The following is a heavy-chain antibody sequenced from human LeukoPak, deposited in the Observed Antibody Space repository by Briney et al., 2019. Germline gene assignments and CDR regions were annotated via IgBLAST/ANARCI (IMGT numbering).Heavy chain of an antibody. CDR2: IRYDGSTK. J-gene: IGHJ4*02. D-gene: IGHD6-13*01. Sequence: GGSLRLSCAASGFAFSSYGMHWVRQAPGKGLEWVTFIRYDGSTKYYTDSVKGRFTISRDNAKNSLYLQMNSLRAEDTALYYCAIIAAAVNFDYWGQGTLVTVSS. CDR1: GFAFSSYG. V-gene: IGHV3-30*02. CDR3: AIIAAAVNFDY.